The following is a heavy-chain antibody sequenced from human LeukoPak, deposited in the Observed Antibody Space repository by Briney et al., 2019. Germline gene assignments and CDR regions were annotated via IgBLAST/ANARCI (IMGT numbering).Heavy chain of an antibody. CDR2: INTHKGNT. Sequence: ASVTVSCKTSSSTFSTYGITWVRQAPGQGLEWMGSINTHKGNTYYAREFQDRVSMTTDASTTTAYMELRSLRSDDTAIYYCATYYSGSGSFTTQFDHWGQGTLVTVSS. J-gene: IGHJ4*02. V-gene: IGHV1-18*04. CDR1: SSTFSTYG. D-gene: IGHD3-10*01. CDR3: ATYYSGSGSFTTQFDH.